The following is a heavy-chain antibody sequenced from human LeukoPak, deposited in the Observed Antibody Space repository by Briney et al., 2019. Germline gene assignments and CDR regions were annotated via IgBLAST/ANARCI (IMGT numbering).Heavy chain of an antibody. D-gene: IGHD5-18*01. CDR2: INHSGST. CDR3: ARLQLWLRAFDI. V-gene: IGHV4-34*01. Sequence: SETQSLTCAVYGGSFSGYYWSWIRQAPGKGLEWIGEINHSGSTNYNPSLKSRVTISVDTSKNQFSLKLSSVTAADTAVYYCARLQLWLRAFDIWGQGTMVTVSS. J-gene: IGHJ3*02. CDR1: GGSFSGYY.